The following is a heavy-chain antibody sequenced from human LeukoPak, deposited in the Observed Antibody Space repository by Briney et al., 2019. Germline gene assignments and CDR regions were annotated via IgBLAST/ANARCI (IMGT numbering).Heavy chain of an antibody. D-gene: IGHD1-1*01. Sequence: GGSLRLSCGASGFTFSSYSMNWVRQAQGRGLGWVSYISRGSGTIYYADSVKGRFTISRDNAKNSLYLQMNSLRAEDTAVYYCARDSVQDSYYYYMDVWGKGTTVTVSS. CDR3: ARDSVQDSYYYYMDV. J-gene: IGHJ6*03. V-gene: IGHV3-48*01. CDR2: ISRGSGTI. CDR1: GFTFSSYS.